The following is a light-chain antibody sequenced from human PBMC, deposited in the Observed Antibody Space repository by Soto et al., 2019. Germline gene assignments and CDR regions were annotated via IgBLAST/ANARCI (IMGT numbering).Light chain of an antibody. CDR3: SSYAGSNIVV. V-gene: IGLV2-8*01. CDR1: SSDVGGYNY. J-gene: IGLJ2*01. Sequence: QSVLTRPPSASGSLGQSVTITCTGTSSDVGGYNYVSWYQQHPGKAPKLMIYEVSKRPSGVPDRFSGSKSGNTASLTVSGLQAEDEADYYCSSYAGSNIVVFGGGTKLTVL. CDR2: EVS.